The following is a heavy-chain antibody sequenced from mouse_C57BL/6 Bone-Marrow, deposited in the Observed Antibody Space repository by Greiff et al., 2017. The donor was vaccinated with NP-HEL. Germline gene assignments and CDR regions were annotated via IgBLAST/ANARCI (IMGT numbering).Heavy chain of an antibody. CDR1: GYTFTSYW. CDR2: IDPSDSYT. D-gene: IGHD3-2*02. Sequence: QVQLQQSGAELVRPGTSVKLSCKASGYTFTSYWMHWVKQRPGQGLEWIGVIDPSDSYTNYNQKFKGKATLTVDTSSSTAYMQLSSLTSEDSAVYYCARKSSSGYVDYWGQGTTLTVSS. J-gene: IGHJ2*01. V-gene: IGHV1-59*01. CDR3: ARKSSSGYVDY.